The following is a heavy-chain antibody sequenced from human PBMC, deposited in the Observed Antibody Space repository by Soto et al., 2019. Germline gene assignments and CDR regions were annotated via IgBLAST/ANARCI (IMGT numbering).Heavy chain of an antibody. D-gene: IGHD6-13*01. CDR1: GGTFSSYT. V-gene: IGHV1-69*02. J-gene: IGHJ4*02. CDR2: IIPMLGIA. Sequence: ASVKVSCKASGGTFSSYTISWVRQAPGQGLEWMGRIIPMLGIANYAQKFQGRVTITADKSTSTAYMELSSLRYEDTAVYYCARGIAAAGALYDYWGQGTLVTVSS. CDR3: ARGIAAAGALYDY.